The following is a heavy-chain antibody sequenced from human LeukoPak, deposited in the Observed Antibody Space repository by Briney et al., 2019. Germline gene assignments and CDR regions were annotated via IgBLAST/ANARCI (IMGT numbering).Heavy chain of an antibody. Sequence: SETLSLTCAVYGGSFSGYYWSWIRQPPGKGLGWIGEINHSGSTNYNPSLKSRVTISVDTSKNQFSLKLSSVTAADTAVYYCARRGARAWFGEDSWGQGTLVTVSS. CDR1: GGSFSGYY. V-gene: IGHV4-34*01. D-gene: IGHD3-10*01. CDR3: ARRGARAWFGEDS. CDR2: INHSGST. J-gene: IGHJ4*02.